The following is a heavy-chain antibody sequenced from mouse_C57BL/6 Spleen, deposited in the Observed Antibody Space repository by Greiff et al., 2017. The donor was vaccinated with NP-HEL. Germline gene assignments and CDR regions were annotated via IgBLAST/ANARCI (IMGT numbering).Heavy chain of an antibody. V-gene: IGHV2-9-1*01. CDR2: IWTGGGT. CDR3: ARITRATVGYYFDY. CDR1: GFSLTSYA. Sequence: VQGVESGPGLVAPSQSLSITCTVSGFSLTSYAISWVRQPPGKGLEWLGVIWTGGGTNYNSALKSRLSISKDNSKSQVFLKMNSLQTDDTARYYCARITRATVGYYFDYWGQGTTLTVSS. J-gene: IGHJ2*01. D-gene: IGHD1-1*01.